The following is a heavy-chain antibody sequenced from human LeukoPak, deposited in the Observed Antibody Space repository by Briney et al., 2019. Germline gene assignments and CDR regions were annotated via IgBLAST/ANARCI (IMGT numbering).Heavy chain of an antibody. Sequence: SVKVSCKASGGTFSSYAISWVRQAPGQGLEWMGRIIPIFGTANYAQKFQGRVTITTDESTSTAYMELSSLRSEDTAVYYCARGHGYSSGWYFVGPSEQESYNWFDPWGQGTLVTVSS. CDR1: GGTFSSYA. CDR3: ARGHGYSSGWYFVGPSEQESYNWFDP. CDR2: IIPIFGTA. D-gene: IGHD6-19*01. V-gene: IGHV1-69*05. J-gene: IGHJ5*02.